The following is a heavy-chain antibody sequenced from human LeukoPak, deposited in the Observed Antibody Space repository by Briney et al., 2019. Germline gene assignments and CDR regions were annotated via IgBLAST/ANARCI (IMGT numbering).Heavy chain of an antibody. CDR3: ARAVRRVVSNWFDP. D-gene: IGHD2-15*01. J-gene: IGHJ5*02. Sequence: SETLSLTRTVSGGSISSYYWSWIRQPPGKGLEWIGYIYYSGSTNYNPSLKSRVTISVDTSKNQFSLKLSSVTAADTAVYYCARAVRRVVSNWFDPWGQGTLVTVSS. CDR1: GGSISSYY. CDR2: IYYSGST. V-gene: IGHV4-59*01.